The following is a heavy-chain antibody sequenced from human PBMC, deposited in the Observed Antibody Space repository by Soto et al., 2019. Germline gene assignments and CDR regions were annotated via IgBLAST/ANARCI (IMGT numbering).Heavy chain of an antibody. CDR2: IYYSGTT. CDR3: ARQSGGYYYYGMDV. CDR1: GGSIIDYY. V-gene: IGHV4-59*08. D-gene: IGHD1-26*01. Sequence: SETLSLTCTVSGGSIIDYYWSWIRQPPGRGLEWIGYIYYSGTTDYSPSLKSRVTISVDTSKNQFSLKLSSVTTADSAIYYCARQSGGYYYYGMDVWGQGTTVTVSS. J-gene: IGHJ6*02.